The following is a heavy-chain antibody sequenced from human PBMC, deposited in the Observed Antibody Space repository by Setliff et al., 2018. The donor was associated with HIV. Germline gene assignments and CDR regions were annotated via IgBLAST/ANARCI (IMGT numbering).Heavy chain of an antibody. V-gene: IGHV4-34*01. CDR3: ARGGSRGSWYWDY. D-gene: IGHD6-13*01. CDR1: GGSLSGYY. CDR2: INHSGNT. Sequence: SETLSLTCAVYGGSLSGYYWSWIRQPPGKGLEWIGEINHSGNTYYNPSLKSRVSISVDRSKNHFSPRLSSVTAADTAVYYCARGGSRGSWYWDYWGQGTLVTVSS. J-gene: IGHJ4*02.